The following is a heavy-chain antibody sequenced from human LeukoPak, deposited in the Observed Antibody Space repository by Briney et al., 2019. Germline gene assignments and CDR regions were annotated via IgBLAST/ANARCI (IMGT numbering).Heavy chain of an antibody. V-gene: IGHV1-18*01. J-gene: IGHJ6*02. CDR3: ARMKAKYYYYYYGMDV. Sequence: ASVKLSCKSSGYTFTSYGISWVRQAPGQGLEWMGWISAYNGNTNYAQKLQGRVTMTTDTSTSTAYMELRSLRSDDTAVYYCARMKAKYYYYYYGMDVWGQGTTVTVSS. CDR1: GYTFTSYG. CDR2: ISAYNGNT.